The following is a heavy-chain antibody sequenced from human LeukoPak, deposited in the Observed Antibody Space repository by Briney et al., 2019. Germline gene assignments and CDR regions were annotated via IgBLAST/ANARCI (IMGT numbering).Heavy chain of an antibody. CDR2: INHSGST. CDR3: ARELWFGDNPQ. Sequence: SETLSLTCAVYGRSFSGYYWSWIRQPPGKGLEWIGEINHSGSTNYNPSLKSRVTISVDTSKNQFSLKLSSVTAADTAVYYCARELWFGDNPQWGQGTLVTVSS. J-gene: IGHJ4*02. D-gene: IGHD3-10*01. CDR1: GRSFSGYY. V-gene: IGHV4-34*01.